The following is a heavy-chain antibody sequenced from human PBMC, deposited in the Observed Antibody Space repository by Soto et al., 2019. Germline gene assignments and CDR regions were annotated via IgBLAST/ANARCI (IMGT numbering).Heavy chain of an antibody. CDR3: AREKRGGGQWLVLRNAFDI. J-gene: IGHJ3*02. CDR2: ISSSSSYI. D-gene: IGHD6-19*01. CDR1: GFTFSSYS. Sequence: GGSLRLSCGASGFTFSSYSMNWVRQAPGKGLEWVSSISSSSSYIYYADSVKGRFTISRDNAKNSLYLQMNSLRAEDTAVYYCAREKRGGGQWLVLRNAFDIWGQGTMVTVSS. V-gene: IGHV3-21*01.